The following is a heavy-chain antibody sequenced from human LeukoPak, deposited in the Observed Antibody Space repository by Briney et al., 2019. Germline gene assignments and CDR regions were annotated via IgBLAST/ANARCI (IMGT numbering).Heavy chain of an antibody. Sequence: TGGSLRLSCAASGFTFRNAYMNRVRQAPGKGLEWVGRIRSKSDGGTTDYAAPVKGRFTISRDDSKNMVHLQMNSLKAEDTAMYYCTTNLWFGESLSTDVWGKGTTVTVSS. CDR1: GFTFRNAY. D-gene: IGHD3-10*01. J-gene: IGHJ6*04. CDR2: IRSKSDGGTT. CDR3: TTNLWFGESLSTDV. V-gene: IGHV3-15*01.